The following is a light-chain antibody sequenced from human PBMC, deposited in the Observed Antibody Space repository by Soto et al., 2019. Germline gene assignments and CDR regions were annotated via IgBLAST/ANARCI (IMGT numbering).Light chain of an antibody. Sequence: QSALTQPRSVSGSPGQSVTISCTGTDSNIGGYNYVAWYQQHPGKAPRLMIYDVFKRASGVPDRFSASKSGNTAALTISGLQAEDEADYYCCSYQAGHTYVFGTGTSSPS. J-gene: IGLJ1*01. V-gene: IGLV2-11*01. CDR2: DVF. CDR3: CSYQAGHTYV. CDR1: DSNIGGYNY.